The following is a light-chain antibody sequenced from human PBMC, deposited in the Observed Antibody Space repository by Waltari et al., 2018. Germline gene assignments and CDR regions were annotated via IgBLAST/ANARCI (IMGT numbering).Light chain of an antibody. CDR3: LLSYGGTVL. V-gene: IGLV7-46*01. CDR2: HAT. Sequence: QAVVTQEPSLTVSPGGTVTLTCAPSTGPVTPGQPPFRYQQRPGQAPRTLIYHATPRHLWTPARFSGSLLGGKAALTLSGAQPEDDADYYCLLSYGGTVLFGGGTKLTVL. CDR1: TGPVTPGQP. J-gene: IGLJ2*01.